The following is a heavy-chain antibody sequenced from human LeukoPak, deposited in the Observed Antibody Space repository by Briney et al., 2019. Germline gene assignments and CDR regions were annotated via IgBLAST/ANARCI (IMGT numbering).Heavy chain of an antibody. V-gene: IGHV3-15*07. CDR3: AKDGGLWVSAHWGDS. Sequence: GGSLRLSCAASGFTFSSYWMNWVRQAPGKGLEWVGRIKPKTDGETTEYAAPVKDRFSISRDDSKSMMYLQMNSLRAEDTAVYYCAKDGGLWVSAHWGDSWGRGTLVTVSS. CDR1: GFTFSSYW. D-gene: IGHD7-27*01. CDR2: IKPKTDGETT. J-gene: IGHJ4*02.